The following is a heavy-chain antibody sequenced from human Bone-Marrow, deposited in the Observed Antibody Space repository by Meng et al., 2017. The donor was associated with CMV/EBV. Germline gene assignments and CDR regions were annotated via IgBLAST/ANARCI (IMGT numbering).Heavy chain of an antibody. CDR2: ISSSGSTI. Sequence: GESLKISCAASGFTFSSYEMNWVRQAPGKGLEWVSYISSSGSTIYYADSVKGRFTISRDNSKNTLYLQMNSLRAEDTAVYYCAKLNGIVVVPAAIGAFDIWGQGTMVTVSS. CDR1: GFTFSSYE. D-gene: IGHD2-2*02. V-gene: IGHV3-48*03. CDR3: AKLNGIVVVPAAIGAFDI. J-gene: IGHJ3*02.